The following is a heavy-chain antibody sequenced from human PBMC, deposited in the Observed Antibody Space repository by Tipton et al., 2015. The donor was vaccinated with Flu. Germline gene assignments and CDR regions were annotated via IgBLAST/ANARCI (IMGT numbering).Heavy chain of an antibody. CDR3: ARGSGSGTYVIFDY. Sequence: TLSLTCIVSGGSISSYYWAWIRQPAGKGLEWIGRIYTSGSTKYNPSLESRVTMSVDTSKNHFSLKLSSVTAADTAVYYCARGSGSGTYVIFDYWGQGTLVTVSS. D-gene: IGHD3-10*01. CDR2: IYTSGST. J-gene: IGHJ4*02. V-gene: IGHV4-4*07. CDR1: GGSISSYY.